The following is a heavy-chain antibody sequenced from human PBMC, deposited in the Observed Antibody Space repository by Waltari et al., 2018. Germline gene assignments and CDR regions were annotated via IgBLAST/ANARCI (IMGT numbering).Heavy chain of an antibody. CDR1: GYNFVAYG. CDR3: ARDRIRKDF. V-gene: IGHV1-18*01. CDR2: STTYNGKA. J-gene: IGHJ4*02. Sequence: VQLVQSGPEMKKPGASVKVSCKTSGYNFVAYGISWGRQAPGQGLEWMGYSTTYNGKAKYAEKFQGRLTLSTDTSTSTAYLEVRSLTPDDTAVYYCARDRIRKDFWGQGALVTVSS. D-gene: IGHD3-10*01.